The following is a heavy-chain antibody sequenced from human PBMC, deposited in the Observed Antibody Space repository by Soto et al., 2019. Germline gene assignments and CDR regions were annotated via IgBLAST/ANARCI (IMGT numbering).Heavy chain of an antibody. CDR2: IYYSGST. CDR3: ARVGSSCHSGGCYYYYGLGV. J-gene: IGHJ6*02. Sequence: QVRLQESGPGLVKPSETLSLSCLVSGDSAGNGPYYGSWIRQSPGEGLEWLAYIYYSGSTNVNPSLESRVNSSIDMSKNQFCLELRSVTAADAAVYFCARVGSSCHSGGCYYYYGLGVWGQGTTVAISS. V-gene: IGHV4-61*01. D-gene: IGHD1-26*01. CDR1: GDSAGNGPYY.